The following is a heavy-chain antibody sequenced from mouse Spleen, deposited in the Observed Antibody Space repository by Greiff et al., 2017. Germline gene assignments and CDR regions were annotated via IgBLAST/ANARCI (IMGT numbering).Heavy chain of an antibody. V-gene: IGHV2-6*02. Sequence: VKLMESGPGLVAPSQSLSITCTVSGFSLTSYGVHWVRQPPGKGLEWLVVIWSDGSTTYNSALKSRLSISKDNSKSQVFLKMNSLQTDDTAMYYCARDYYGSSYGFAYWGQGTLVTVSA. CDR1: GFSLTSYG. CDR2: IWSDGST. D-gene: IGHD1-1*01. CDR3: ARDYYGSSYGFAY. J-gene: IGHJ3*01.